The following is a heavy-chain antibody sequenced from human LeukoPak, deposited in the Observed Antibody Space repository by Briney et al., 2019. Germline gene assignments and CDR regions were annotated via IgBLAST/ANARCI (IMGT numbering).Heavy chain of an antibody. CDR2: ISSSGRTI. V-gene: IGHV3-11*04. J-gene: IGHJ4*02. Sequence: AGSLRLSCAGSGFTFSDYYMSWIRQAPGKGLEWVSYISSSGRTIYYADSVKGRLTISRDNAKNSLYLQMNSLRAEDTAVYYCARTDCSSSSCYEPDYWGQGTLVTVSS. CDR3: ARTDCSSSSCYEPDY. CDR1: GFTFSDYY. D-gene: IGHD2-2*01.